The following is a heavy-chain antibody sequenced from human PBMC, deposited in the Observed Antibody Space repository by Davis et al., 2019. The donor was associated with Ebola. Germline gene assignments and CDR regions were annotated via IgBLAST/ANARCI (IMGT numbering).Heavy chain of an antibody. CDR1: GFTFSSYG. J-gene: IGHJ4*02. CDR3: AKLEGGY. V-gene: IGHV3-30*18. CDR2: ISYDGSNK. D-gene: IGHD1-1*01. Sequence: GESLKISCAASGFTFSSYGMHWVRQAPGKGLEWVAVISYDGSNKYYADSVKGRFTISRDNSKNTLYLQMNSLRAEDTAVYYCAKLEGGYWGQGTLVTVSS.